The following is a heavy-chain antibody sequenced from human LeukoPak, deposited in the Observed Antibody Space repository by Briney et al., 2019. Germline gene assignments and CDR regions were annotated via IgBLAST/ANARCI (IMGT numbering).Heavy chain of an antibody. CDR1: GFTFSSYA. V-gene: IGHV3-48*03. CDR3: ARARGIDLESRGLDY. CDR2: ISSSGSTI. Sequence: GGSLRLSCAASGFTFSSYAMSWVRQAPGKGLEWVSYISSSGSTIYYADSVKGRFTISRDNAKNSLYLQMNSLRAEDTAVYYCARARGIDLESRGLDYWGQGTLVTVSS. J-gene: IGHJ4*02. D-gene: IGHD3-10*01.